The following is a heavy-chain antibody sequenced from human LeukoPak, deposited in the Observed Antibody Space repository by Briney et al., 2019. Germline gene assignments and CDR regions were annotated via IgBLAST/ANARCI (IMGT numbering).Heavy chain of an antibody. CDR2: IRSKANSYAT. D-gene: IGHD6-13*01. CDR3: TRIAAAADFDY. CDR1: GFTFRVSA. V-gene: IGHV3-73*01. J-gene: IGHJ4*02. Sequence: GGSLRLSCAASGFTFRVSAMHWVRQASGKGLEWVGRIRSKANSYATAYAASVKGRFTISRDDSKNTAYLQMNSLKTEDTAVYYCTRIAAAADFDYWGQGTLVTVSS.